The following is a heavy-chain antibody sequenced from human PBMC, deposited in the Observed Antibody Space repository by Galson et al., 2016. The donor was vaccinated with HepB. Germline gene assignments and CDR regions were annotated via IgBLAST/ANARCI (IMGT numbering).Heavy chain of an antibody. D-gene: IGHD2-2*01. CDR1: GASISDSNW. Sequence: SETLSLTCAVSGASISDSNWWTWVRQVPGKGLEWIGEIYHTGTSNNNPFLSSRFALSVDKSRNQFSLNLTSVTAADTAVNYCARASIIPGARMIFDPWGQGTLVTVSS. J-gene: IGHJ5*02. V-gene: IGHV4-4*02. CDR2: IYHTGTS. CDR3: ARASIIPGARMIFDP.